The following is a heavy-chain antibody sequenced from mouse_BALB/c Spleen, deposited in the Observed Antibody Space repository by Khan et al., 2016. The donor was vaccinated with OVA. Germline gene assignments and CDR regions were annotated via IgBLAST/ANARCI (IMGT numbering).Heavy chain of an antibody. CDR3: ARPPYFSYTLDY. CDR2: INTYTGEP. J-gene: IGHJ4*01. Sequence: QIQLVQSGPELKKPGETVKISCKASGYTFTSYGMNWVKQSPGKALKWMGWINTYTGEPTYADDFKGRFVFSLETSASTAHLQINNLKNEDTATYFCARPPYFSYTLDYWGQGTSVTVSS. CDR1: GYTFTSYG. D-gene: IGHD2-10*01. V-gene: IGHV9-3-1*01.